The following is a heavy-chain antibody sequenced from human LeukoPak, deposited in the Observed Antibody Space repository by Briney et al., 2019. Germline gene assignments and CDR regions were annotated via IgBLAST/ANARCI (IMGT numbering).Heavy chain of an antibody. J-gene: IGHJ4*02. CDR2: INHSGST. D-gene: IGHD3-10*01. Sequence: SETLSLTCAVYGGSFSSYYWSWIRQPPGKGLEWVGEINHSGSTNYNPSLKSRVTISVDTPKNQFSLKLSSVTAADTALYYCARSMVRGVPGRGFAYWGQGMLVTVSS. V-gene: IGHV4-34*01. CDR1: GGSFSSYY. CDR3: ARSMVRGVPGRGFAY.